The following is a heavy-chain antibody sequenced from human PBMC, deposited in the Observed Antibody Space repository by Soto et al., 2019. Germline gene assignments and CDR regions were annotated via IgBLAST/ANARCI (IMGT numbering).Heavy chain of an antibody. CDR2: IYWDDDK. J-gene: IGHJ4*02. CDR3: AHRVLRTVFGLVTTTAIYFDF. D-gene: IGHD3-3*01. CDR1: GFSLTTSGVG. V-gene: IGHV2-5*02. Sequence: QITLNESGPTQVKPRQTLTLTCTFSGFSLTTSGVGVGWIRQSPGKAPEWLAPIYWDDDKRYSPSLKSRLTTTKDTPKNQVVLTMADLDPADTATYYCAHRVLRTVFGLVTTTAIYFDFWGQGTPVAVSS.